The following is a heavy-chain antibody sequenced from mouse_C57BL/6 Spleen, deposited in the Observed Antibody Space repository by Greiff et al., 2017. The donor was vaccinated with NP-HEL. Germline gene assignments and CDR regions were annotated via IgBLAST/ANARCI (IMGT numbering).Heavy chain of an antibody. CDR3: ARSEGFPFDY. CDR2: IYPRDGST. J-gene: IGHJ2*01. Sequence: VKLVESGPELVKPGASVKLSCKASGYTFTSYDINWVKQRPGQGLEWIGWIYPRDGSTKYDETFKGKATLTVDTSSSTAYMELHSLTSEDSAVYFCARSEGFPFDYWGQGTTLTVSS. V-gene: IGHV1-85*01. CDR1: GYTFTSYD.